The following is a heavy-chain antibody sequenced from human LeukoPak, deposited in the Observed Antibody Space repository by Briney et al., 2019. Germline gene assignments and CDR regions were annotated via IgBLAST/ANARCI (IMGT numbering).Heavy chain of an antibody. V-gene: IGHV3-72*01. J-gene: IGHJ4*02. CDR3: GDLGSAGTDH. CDR2: IRNKANGYTT. CDR1: GFTFSPHY. Sequence: GGSLRLSCAASGFTFSPHYMDWVRQSPGEGLEWVGLIRNKANGYTTIYAASVKGRFTISRDDSKNSVYLQMDSLKTEDTAVYYCGDLGSAGTDHWGQGTLVTVSS. D-gene: IGHD3-10*01.